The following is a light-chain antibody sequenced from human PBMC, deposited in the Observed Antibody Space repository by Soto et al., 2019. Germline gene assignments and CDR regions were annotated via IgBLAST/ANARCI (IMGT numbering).Light chain of an antibody. CDR2: GAS. V-gene: IGKV3-15*01. CDR3: QQHNDWPPWT. J-gene: IGKJ1*01. CDR1: QSVNSD. Sequence: EIVMTQSPATLSVSPGERVTLSCKASQSVNSDLAWYQHKPGQAPRLLIYGASTRATDIPARFSGSGSGTEFTLTISSLQSEDFAVYYCQQHNDWPPWTFGQGTKVEIK.